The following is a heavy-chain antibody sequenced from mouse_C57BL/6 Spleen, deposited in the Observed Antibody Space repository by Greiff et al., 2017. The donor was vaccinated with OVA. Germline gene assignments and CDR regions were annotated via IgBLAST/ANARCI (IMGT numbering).Heavy chain of an antibody. J-gene: IGHJ4*01. CDR1: GYTFTSYW. CDR3: ARLYITTVVVGDYYAMDY. V-gene: IGHV1-52*01. D-gene: IGHD1-1*01. Sequence: QVQLQQPGAELVRPGSSVKLSCKASGYTFTSYWMHWVKQRPIQGLEWIGNIDPSDSETHYNQKFKDKATLTVYKSSSTAYMQLISLTSEDSAVYYCARLYITTVVVGDYYAMDYWGQGTSVTVSS. CDR2: IDPSDSET.